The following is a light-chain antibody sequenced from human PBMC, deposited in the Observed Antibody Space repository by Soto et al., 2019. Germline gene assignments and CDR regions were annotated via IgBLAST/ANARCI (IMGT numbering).Light chain of an antibody. CDR3: QSYDSGLSGYV. V-gene: IGLV1-40*01. CDR2: GHS. Sequence: QAVVTQPPSVSGAPGQRVTISCTGSSSNIGADFDVHWYQHLPGTAPRLLIYGHSNRPSGVPDRFSGSKSGTSASLAITGLQAEDEADYYCQSYDSGLSGYVFGAGTKRTVL. CDR1: SSNIGADFD. J-gene: IGLJ1*01.